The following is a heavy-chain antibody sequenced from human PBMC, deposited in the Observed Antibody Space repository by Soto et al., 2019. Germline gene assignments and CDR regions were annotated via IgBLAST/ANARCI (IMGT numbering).Heavy chain of an antibody. D-gene: IGHD6-6*01. CDR2: INPNSGGT. CDR3: ARVLIAANYYYYGMDV. V-gene: IGHV1-2*02. J-gene: IGHJ6*02. Sequence: ASVKVSCKASGYTFTGYYMHWVLQAPGQGLEWMGWINPNSGGTNYAQKFQGRVTMTRDTSISTAYMELSRLRSDDTAVYYCARVLIAANYYYYGMDVWGQGTTVTVSS. CDR1: GYTFTGYY.